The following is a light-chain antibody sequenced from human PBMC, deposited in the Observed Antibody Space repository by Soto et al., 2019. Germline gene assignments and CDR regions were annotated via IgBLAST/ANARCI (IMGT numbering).Light chain of an antibody. V-gene: IGLV1-44*01. J-gene: IGLJ3*02. CDR1: SSNIGNNT. Sequence: QSVLTQPPSASVTPGQRVSISCSGSSSNIGNNTVNWYQQFPETAPRLLIYTTNQRPSGVPDRFSGSKSATSASLAISGLQSEDEADYYCAAWDDSLNGPVFGGGTKVTVL. CDR3: AAWDDSLNGPV. CDR2: TTN.